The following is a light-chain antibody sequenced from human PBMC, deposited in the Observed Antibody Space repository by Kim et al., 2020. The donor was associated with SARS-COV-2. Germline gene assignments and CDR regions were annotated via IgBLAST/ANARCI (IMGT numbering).Light chain of an antibody. V-gene: IGKV3-15*01. Sequence: IVMTQSPATLSVSPGERATLFCRASQSVSTSLAWYQQKPGQAPRLLIHGASARATGVPARFSGSGSGTEFTLTISSVQSEDFAVYYCQQYNARLGTFGQGTKVDIK. CDR2: GAS. CDR1: QSVSTS. J-gene: IGKJ1*01. CDR3: QQYNARLGT.